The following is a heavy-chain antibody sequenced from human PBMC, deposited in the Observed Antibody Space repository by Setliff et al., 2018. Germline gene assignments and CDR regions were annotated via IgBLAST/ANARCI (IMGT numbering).Heavy chain of an antibody. Sequence: GESLKISCKGSVYRFTSYWIGWVRQMPGEGLEWMGSIYPGDSDTRYSPSFQGQVTISADKSISTAYLQWSSLKASDTAMYYCARHRGVDYGDLYYYYYYMDVWGKGTTVTVSS. D-gene: IGHD4-17*01. CDR1: VYRFTSYW. J-gene: IGHJ6*03. V-gene: IGHV5-51*01. CDR3: ARHRGVDYGDLYYYYYYMDV. CDR2: IYPGDSDT.